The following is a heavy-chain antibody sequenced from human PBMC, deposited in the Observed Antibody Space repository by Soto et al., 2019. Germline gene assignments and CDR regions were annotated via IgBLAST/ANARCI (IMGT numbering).Heavy chain of an antibody. CDR2: INHSGST. Sequence: SETLSLTCTVSGGSVSSGSYYWSWIRQPPGKGLEWIGEINHSGSTNYNPSLKSRVTISVDTSKNQFSLKLSSVTAADTAVYYCARCLRALGYYDSSGYCDYWGQGTLVTVSS. D-gene: IGHD3-22*01. J-gene: IGHJ4*02. V-gene: IGHV4-61*01. CDR3: ARCLRALGYYDSSGYCDY. CDR1: GGSVSSGSYY.